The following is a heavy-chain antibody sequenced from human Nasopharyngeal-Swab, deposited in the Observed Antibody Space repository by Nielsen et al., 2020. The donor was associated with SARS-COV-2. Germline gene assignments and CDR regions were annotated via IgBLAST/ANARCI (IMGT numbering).Heavy chain of an antibody. CDR3: SRSDSSGYYLYYYGMDV. Sequence: RHAPGQGLVGMGWMNPNSGNTGYAHKFQGSVTMTRNTSIRPAYMELSSLRSEETAVYYCSRSDSSGYYLYYYGMDVWGQGTTVTVSS. V-gene: IGHV1-8*01. J-gene: IGHJ6*02. D-gene: IGHD3-22*01. CDR2: MNPNSGNT.